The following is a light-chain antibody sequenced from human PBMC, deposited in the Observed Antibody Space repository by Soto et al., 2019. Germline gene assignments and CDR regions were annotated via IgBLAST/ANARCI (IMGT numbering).Light chain of an antibody. CDR3: CSYTTSNTRQIV. CDR2: DVS. J-gene: IGLJ1*01. V-gene: IGLV2-14*01. CDR1: SSDVGGYNY. Sequence: QSALTQPASVSGSPGQSITISCTGTSSDVGGYNYVSWYQQHPGKAPKFMIYDVSNRPSGVSNRVSGSKSGNTASLTISGLQGGDDADYYCCSYTTSNTRQIVFGTGTKLTVL.